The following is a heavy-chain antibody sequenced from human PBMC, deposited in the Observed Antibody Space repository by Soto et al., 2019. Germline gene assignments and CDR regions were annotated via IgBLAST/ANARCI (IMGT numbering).Heavy chain of an antibody. J-gene: IGHJ2*01. CDR2: ISWNSGSI. V-gene: IGHV3-9*01. D-gene: IGHD5-12*01. Sequence: EVQLVESGGGLVQPGRSLRLSCAASGFTFDDYAMHWVRQAPGKGLEWVSGISWNSGSIGYADSVKGRFTISRDNAKNSLYLQMNSLRAEDTALYYCALLKLGLREVNWYFDLWGRGTLVTVCS. CDR1: GFTFDDYA. CDR3: ALLKLGLREVNWYFDL.